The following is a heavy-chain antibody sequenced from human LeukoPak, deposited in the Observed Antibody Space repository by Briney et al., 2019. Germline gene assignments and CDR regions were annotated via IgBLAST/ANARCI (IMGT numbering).Heavy chain of an antibody. CDR1: GYTFTSYY. D-gene: IGHD3-10*01. Sequence: ASVKVSCKASGYTFTSYYMHRVRQAPGQGLEWMGIINPSGGSPTYAQKFQGRLTMTRDTSTSTVYMELSSLRPEDTAVYYCARGLGSESYYGSWGQGTLVTVSS. V-gene: IGHV1-46*01. CDR2: INPSGGSP. CDR3: ARGLGSESYYGS. J-gene: IGHJ5*02.